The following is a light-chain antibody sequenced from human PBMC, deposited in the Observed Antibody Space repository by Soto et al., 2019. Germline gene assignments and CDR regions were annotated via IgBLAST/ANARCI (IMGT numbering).Light chain of an antibody. CDR1: SSDVGGYNY. Sequence: QSVLTQPASVSGSPGQSITISCTGTSSDVGGYNYVSWYQQHPGKAPKLMIYDVSNRPSGVSNRFSGSKSGNTASLTISGLHAEDEADYYCSSYTSSSTPTVVFGGGTKLTVL. CDR3: SSYTSSSTPTVV. J-gene: IGLJ2*01. V-gene: IGLV2-14*01. CDR2: DVS.